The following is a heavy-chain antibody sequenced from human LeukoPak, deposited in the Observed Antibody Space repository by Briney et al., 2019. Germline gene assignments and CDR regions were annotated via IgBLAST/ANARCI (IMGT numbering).Heavy chain of an antibody. CDR2: ISGSGGST. D-gene: IGHD2-2*01. V-gene: IGHV3-23*01. J-gene: IGHJ4*02. CDR1: GFTFSSYT. Sequence: GGSLRLSCAASGFTFSSYTMTWVRQAPGKGLEWVSGISGSGGSTYYADSVKGRFTISRDNSKNTLYLQMNSLRSEDTALYYCAKVNVVVPASMGNCFDYWGQGTLVTVSS. CDR3: AKVNVVVPASMGNCFDY.